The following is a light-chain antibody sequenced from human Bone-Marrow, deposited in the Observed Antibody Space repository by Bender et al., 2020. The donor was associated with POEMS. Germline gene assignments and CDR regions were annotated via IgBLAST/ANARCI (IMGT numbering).Light chain of an antibody. Sequence: QLVLTQSPSASASLGASVKLTCTLSSGHSSYAIAWHQQQPEKGPRYLMKLNSDGSHSKGDGIPERFSGSTSGATVTLTITGVQADDEADYYCQSADKSGLAFFGGGTKVTVL. CDR1: SGHSSYA. J-gene: IGLJ2*01. CDR2: LNSDGSH. CDR3: QSADKSGLAF. V-gene: IGLV4-69*01.